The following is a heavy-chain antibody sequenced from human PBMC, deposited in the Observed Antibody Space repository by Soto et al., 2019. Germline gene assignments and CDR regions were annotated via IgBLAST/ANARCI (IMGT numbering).Heavy chain of an antibody. Sequence: QVQLVQSGAEVKKPGASVKVSCKASGYTFTSYGISWVRQAPGQGLEWVGWISAYNGNTNYAQKLRGRVTMTTDTSTSTAYMELRSLRSDDTAVYYCARDEKGYSSSPYGMDVWGQGTTVTVSS. CDR1: GYTFTSYG. CDR3: ARDEKGYSSSPYGMDV. D-gene: IGHD6-13*01. V-gene: IGHV1-18*01. J-gene: IGHJ6*02. CDR2: ISAYNGNT.